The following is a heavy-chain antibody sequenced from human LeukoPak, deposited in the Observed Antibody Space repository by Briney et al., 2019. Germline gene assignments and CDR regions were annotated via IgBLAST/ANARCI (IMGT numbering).Heavy chain of an antibody. V-gene: IGHV3-21*01. D-gene: IGHD3-10*01. CDR3: ARSGNAFDI. J-gene: IGHJ3*02. Sequence: GGSLRLSCAASGFTFSTYNMYWVRQAPGKGLEWVSSISGGSDHIYYADPVKGRFTISRDNAKNSLYLQMNSLRAEDTAVYYCARSGNAFDIWGQGTMVTVSS. CDR1: GFTFSTYN. CDR2: ISGGSDHI.